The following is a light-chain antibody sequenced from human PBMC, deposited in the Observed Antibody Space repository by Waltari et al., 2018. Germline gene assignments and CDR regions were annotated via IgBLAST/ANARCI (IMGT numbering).Light chain of an antibody. CDR1: GSNIGTNT. J-gene: IGLJ2*01. CDR2: GNN. CDR3: SSWDGSLSGLV. V-gene: IGLV1-44*01. Sequence: QSVLTQPPSASATAGQRVTISCSGSGSNIGTNTVNWYQQVPGTAPKLVIYGNNPAPPGVPDRISGSKSGTSGSLAISGLRPEDEADYYCSSWDGSLSGLVFGGGTRLTVL.